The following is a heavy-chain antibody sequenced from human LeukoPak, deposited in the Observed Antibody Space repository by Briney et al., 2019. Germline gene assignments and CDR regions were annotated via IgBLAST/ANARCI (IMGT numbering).Heavy chain of an antibody. CDR1: GGSISSGSYY. V-gene: IGHV4-61*02. D-gene: IGHD3-9*01. J-gene: IGHJ5*02. CDR2: IYTSGST. Sequence: SQTLSLTCTVSGGSISSGSYYWGWIRQPAGKGLEWIGRIYTSGSTNYNPSLKSRVTISVDTSKNQFSLKLSSVTAADTAVYYCAGTDILTGYQQFDPWGQGTLVTVSS. CDR3: AGTDILTGYQQFDP.